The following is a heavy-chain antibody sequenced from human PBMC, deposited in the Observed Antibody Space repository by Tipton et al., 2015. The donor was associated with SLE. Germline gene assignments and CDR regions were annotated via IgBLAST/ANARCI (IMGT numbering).Heavy chain of an antibody. CDR2: IYYSGST. D-gene: IGHD6-19*01. CDR3: AREEAVAGFDY. CDR1: GGSISSGGYY. Sequence: TLSLTCTVSGGSISSGGYYWSWIRQHPGKGLEWIGYIYYSGSTYYNPSLKSRVTISVDTSKNQFSLKLSSVTAADTAVYYCAREEAVAGFDYWGQGTLVTVSS. J-gene: IGHJ4*02. V-gene: IGHV4-31*03.